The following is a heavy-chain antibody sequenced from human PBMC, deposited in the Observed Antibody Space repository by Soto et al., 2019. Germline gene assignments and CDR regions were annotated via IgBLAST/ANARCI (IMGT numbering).Heavy chain of an antibody. CDR3: ARDFYDYVWGSYRYYYYYGMDV. Sequence: GGSLRLSCAASGFTFSSYWMSWVRQAPGKGLEWVANIKQDGSEKYYVDSVKGRFTISRDNAKNSLYLQMNSLRAEDTAVYYCARDFYDYVWGSYRYYYYYGMDVWGQGTTVTVSS. CDR1: GFTFSSYW. V-gene: IGHV3-7*05. D-gene: IGHD3-16*02. CDR2: IKQDGSEK. J-gene: IGHJ6*02.